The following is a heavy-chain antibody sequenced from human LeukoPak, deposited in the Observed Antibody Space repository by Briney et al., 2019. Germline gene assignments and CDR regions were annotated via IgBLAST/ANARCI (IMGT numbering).Heavy chain of an antibody. CDR1: XXXFXGYX. CDR3: ARDRLLYYYGSGSYPDAFDI. V-gene: IGHV4-34*01. D-gene: IGHD3-10*01. Sequence: SETLSLTCXXXXXXFXGYXWSWIRQPPGKGLEWIGEINHSGSTIYNPSLRSRVTISVDTSKNQFSLKLSSVTAADTAVYYCARDRLLYYYGSGSYPDAFDIWGQGTMVTVSS. J-gene: IGHJ3*02. CDR2: INHSGST.